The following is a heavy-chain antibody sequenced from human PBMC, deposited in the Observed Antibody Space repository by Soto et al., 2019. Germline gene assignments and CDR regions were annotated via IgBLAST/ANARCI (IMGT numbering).Heavy chain of an antibody. V-gene: IGHV3-23*01. D-gene: IGHD6-19*01. CDR3: AKVRGADGLYLSAFDI. CDR2: ISGSGGRT. CDR1: GFTFSSYA. J-gene: IGHJ3*02. Sequence: EVQLLESGGGLVQPGGSLRLSCAASGFTFSSYAMSWVRQAPGKGLAWVSAISGSGGRTYYADSVKGRFTISRDNSKNMLYLQLNSLIAEDTAVYYCAKVRGADGLYLSAFDIWGQGTMVTVSS.